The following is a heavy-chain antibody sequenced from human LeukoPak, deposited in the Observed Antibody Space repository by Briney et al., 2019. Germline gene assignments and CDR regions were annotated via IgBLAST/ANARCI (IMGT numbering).Heavy chain of an antibody. D-gene: IGHD6-13*01. CDR3: ARGRHSSSWLYYYYYMDV. J-gene: IGHJ6*03. CDR1: GGSFSGYY. CDR2: INHSGST. V-gene: IGHV4-34*01. Sequence: SETLSLTCAVYGGSFSGYYWSWIRQPPGKGLEWIGEINHSGSTNYNPSLKSRGTISVDTSKNQFSLKLSSVTAADTAVYYCARGRHSSSWLYYYYYMDVWGKGTTVTVSS.